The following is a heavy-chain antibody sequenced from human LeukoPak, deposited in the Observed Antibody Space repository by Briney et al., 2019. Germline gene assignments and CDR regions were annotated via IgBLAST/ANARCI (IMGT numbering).Heavy chain of an antibody. CDR1: GFAFSTSS. CDR2: ISGSGGNT. D-gene: IGHD5-18*01. CDR3: AKGYTYDYPPGY. V-gene: IGHV3-23*01. Sequence: GGSLRLSCAVSGFAFSTSSMSWVRQAPGKGLDWVSTISGSGGNTYYADSVKGRFTISRDNPKNTLYLQMNSLRAEDTAVYYCAKGYTYDYPPGYWGQGTLVTVSS. J-gene: IGHJ4*02.